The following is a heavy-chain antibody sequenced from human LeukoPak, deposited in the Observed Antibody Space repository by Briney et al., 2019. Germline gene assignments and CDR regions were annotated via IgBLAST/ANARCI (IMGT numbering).Heavy chain of an antibody. J-gene: IGHJ6*03. CDR3: ARAHIVVVTAYYYYMDV. V-gene: IGHV1-8*03. CDR2: MNPNSGNT. Sequence: ASVKVSCKASGYTFTSYDINWVRQAPGQGLEWMGWMNPNSGNTGYAQKFQGRVTITRNTSISTAYMELSSLRSEDTAVYYCARAHIVVVTAYYYYMDVWGKGTTVTVSS. D-gene: IGHD2-21*02. CDR1: GYTFTSYD.